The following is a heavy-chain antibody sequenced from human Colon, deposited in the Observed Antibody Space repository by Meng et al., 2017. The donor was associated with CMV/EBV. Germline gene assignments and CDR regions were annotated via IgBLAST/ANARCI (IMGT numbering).Heavy chain of an antibody. V-gene: IGHV4-4*07. D-gene: IGHD5-12*01. CDR2: ISTKRNT. CDR3: VRGGYSGTQTGGVQEY. J-gene: IGHJ4*02. CDR1: GGSIDTSY. Sequence: FQPQDSVHGLVKPSGPSSFTFTVSGGSIDTSYWSWIRQPAGGGLEWLGRISTKRNTDYNPSLNSRATIWLDTSNNQFSLKLTSVTAADTAVYYCVRGGYSGTQTGGVQEYWGQGTLVTVSS.